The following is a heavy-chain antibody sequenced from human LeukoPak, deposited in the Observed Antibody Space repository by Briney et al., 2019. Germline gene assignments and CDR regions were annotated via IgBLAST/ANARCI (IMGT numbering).Heavy chain of an antibody. D-gene: IGHD5-12*01. CDR1: GGSISSYY. CDR3: ARALPMGWLRYNNPDYYFDY. J-gene: IGHJ4*02. V-gene: IGHV4-4*07. Sequence: PSETLSLTCTVSGGSISSYYWSWIRQPAGKGLEWIGRIYTSGSTNYNPSLKSRVTMSLDTSKNQLSLKLSSVTAADTAVYYCARALPMGWLRYNNPDYYFDYWGQGTPVTVSS. CDR2: IYTSGST.